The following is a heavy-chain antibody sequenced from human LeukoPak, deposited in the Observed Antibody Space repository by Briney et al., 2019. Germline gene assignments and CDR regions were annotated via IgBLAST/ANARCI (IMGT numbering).Heavy chain of an antibody. CDR2: ISSSGNTI. CDR3: ARGPSIAARYDAFDI. D-gene: IGHD6-6*01. CDR1: GFTFSSYE. J-gene: IGHJ3*02. V-gene: IGHV3-48*03. Sequence: QPGGSLRLSCAASGFTFSSYEMNWVRQAPGKGLEWVSYISSSGNTISYADSVKGRFTISRDNAKNSLYLQVISLRAEDTAVYYCARGPSIAARYDAFDIWGQGTMVTVPS.